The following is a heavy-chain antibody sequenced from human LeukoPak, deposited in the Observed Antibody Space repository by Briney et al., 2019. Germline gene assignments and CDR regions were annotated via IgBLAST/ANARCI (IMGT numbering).Heavy chain of an antibody. CDR1: GYTFTSYY. Sequence: ASVKVSCKASGYTFTSYYMHWVRQAPGQGLEWMGIINPSGGSTSYAQKLQGRVTMTTDTSTSTAYMELRSLRSDDTAVYYCARESTKYYYDSSGYSDYWGQGTLVTVSS. J-gene: IGHJ4*02. CDR3: ARESTKYYYDSSGYSDY. D-gene: IGHD3-22*01. V-gene: IGHV1-46*01. CDR2: INPSGGST.